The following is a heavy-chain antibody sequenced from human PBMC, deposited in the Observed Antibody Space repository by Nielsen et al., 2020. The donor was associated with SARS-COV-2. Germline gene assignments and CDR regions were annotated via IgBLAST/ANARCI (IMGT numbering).Heavy chain of an antibody. CDR3: ARESSGYDHYNYGMDV. CDR2: IYFSGRT. D-gene: IGHD5-12*01. J-gene: IGHJ6*02. Sequence: TLSLTCTVSGGSINSGGYYWSWIRHHPGKGLEWIGYIYFSGRTCYNPSLKSRVTISVDTSKNQFSLSLRSVTAADTAVYYCARESSGYDHYNYGMDVWGQGTTVTVSS. V-gene: IGHV4-31*03. CDR1: GGSINSGGYY.